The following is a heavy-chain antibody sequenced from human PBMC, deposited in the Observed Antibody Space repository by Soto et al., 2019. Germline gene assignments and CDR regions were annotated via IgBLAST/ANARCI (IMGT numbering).Heavy chain of an antibody. V-gene: IGHV3-74*01. J-gene: IGHJ4*02. Sequence: EVQLVESGGGLVQPGGSLRLSCEASGFTFSTNWMHWVRQVAGKGLIWVSRINEDGRITDYADSAKGRFTISRDNAKNTLYLQMSSLRAEDTAVYYCARDIGGVGSHWGQGTLVTVAS. CDR2: INEDGRIT. D-gene: IGHD3-10*01. CDR1: GFTFSTNW. CDR3: ARDIGGVGSH.